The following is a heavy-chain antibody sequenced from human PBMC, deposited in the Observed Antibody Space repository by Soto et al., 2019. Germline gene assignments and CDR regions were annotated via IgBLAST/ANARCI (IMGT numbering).Heavy chain of an antibody. Sequence: EVQLLESGGGLVQPGGSLRLSCAASGFTFSIYAITWVRQAPWKRLEWVSTTGGSGRTTYYADSVKGRFTVSRDNSKNTLDLQMSGLRAEDTDVYYCSTVHTTSRSFDYWCHGTLVTVAS. CDR1: GFTFSIYA. V-gene: IGHV3-23*01. J-gene: IGHJ4*01. CDR2: TGGSGRTT. CDR3: STVHTTSRSFDY. D-gene: IGHD2-2*01.